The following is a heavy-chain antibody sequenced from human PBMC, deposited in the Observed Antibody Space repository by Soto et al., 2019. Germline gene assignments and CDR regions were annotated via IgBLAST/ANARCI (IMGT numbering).Heavy chain of an antibody. CDR3: AREVYYDFWSGSYPYYYYYYMDV. J-gene: IGHJ6*03. Sequence: SETLSLTCAVYGGSFGGDYWSWIRQPPGKGLEWIGEINHSGSTNYNPSLKSRVTISVDTSKNQFSLKLSSVTAADTAVYYCAREVYYDFWSGSYPYYYYYYMDVWGKGTTVTVSS. D-gene: IGHD3-3*01. V-gene: IGHV4-34*01. CDR2: INHSGST. CDR1: GGSFGGDY.